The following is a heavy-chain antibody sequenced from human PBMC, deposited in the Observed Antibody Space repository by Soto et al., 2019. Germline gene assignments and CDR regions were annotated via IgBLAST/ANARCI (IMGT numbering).Heavy chain of an antibody. CDR2: IRYDGSNI. Sequence: QVQLVESGGGVVQPGRSLRLSCVASGFTFSGYGMHWVRQAPGKGLEWVAIIRYDGSNIYYADSVRGRFAISRDNSKNTLFLQRDSLGDEDTAVYYCARDGVGATAFWGYLDYWGQGALATVSS. CDR3: ARDGVGATAFWGYLDY. V-gene: IGHV3-33*01. CDR1: GFTFSGYG. J-gene: IGHJ4*02. D-gene: IGHD3-16*01.